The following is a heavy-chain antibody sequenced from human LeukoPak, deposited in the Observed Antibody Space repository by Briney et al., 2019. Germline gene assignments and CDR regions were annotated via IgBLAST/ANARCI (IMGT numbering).Heavy chain of an antibody. J-gene: IGHJ4*02. CDR2: ISYDGGNT. V-gene: IGHV3-30*01. CDR1: GFTFSSYA. Sequence: PGGFLRLSCAASGFTFSSYAMHWVRQAPGKGLEWVAVISYDGGNTYYADSVKGRFTIDRANSNNTMYLQLNSLRAEDTAVYYCARDSTYYYGSGSSGPHYFDYWGQGTLVTVSS. CDR3: ARDSTYYYGSGSSGPHYFDY. D-gene: IGHD3-10*01.